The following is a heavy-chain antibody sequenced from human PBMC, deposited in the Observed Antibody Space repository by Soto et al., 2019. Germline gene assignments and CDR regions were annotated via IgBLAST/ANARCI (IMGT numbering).Heavy chain of an antibody. CDR2: MNPNSGNT. J-gene: IGHJ6*02. Sequence: ASVKVSCKASGYTFTSYDINWVRQATGQGLEWMGWMNPNSGNTGYAQKFQGRVTMTRNTSISTAYMELSSLRSEDTAVYYCARDDDNYDSSGYGGLDVWGQGTTVTVSS. CDR3: ARDDDNYDSSGYGGLDV. D-gene: IGHD3-22*01. V-gene: IGHV1-8*01. CDR1: GYTFTSYD.